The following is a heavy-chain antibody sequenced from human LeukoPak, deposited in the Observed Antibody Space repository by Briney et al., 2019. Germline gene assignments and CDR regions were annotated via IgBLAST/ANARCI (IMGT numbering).Heavy chain of an antibody. J-gene: IGHJ4*02. CDR1: GFTVSSKY. CDR3: ARDESNTWSTLEY. CDR2: IYSGGSA. V-gene: IGHV3-66*01. D-gene: IGHD6-13*01. Sequence: GGSLRLSCAASGFTVSSKYMSWVRQAPGKGLEWVSIIYSGGSAYYADSVKGRFTISRDNAKNSLYLQMNGLRAEDTAVYYCARDESNTWSTLEYWGQGTLVAVSS.